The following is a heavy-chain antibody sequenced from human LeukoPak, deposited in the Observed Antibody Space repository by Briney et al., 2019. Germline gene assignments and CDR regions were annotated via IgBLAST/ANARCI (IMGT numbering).Heavy chain of an antibody. J-gene: IGHJ4*02. CDR3: AKSPQMGFLFDY. D-gene: IGHD5-24*01. V-gene: IGHV3-23*01. Sequence: GGSLRLSCAASGFTFSSYAMSGVPQAPGKGRKWVSAISGSGGSTYYADSVKGRFTISRDNSKNTLYLQMNSLRAEDTAVYYCAKSPQMGFLFDYWGQGTLVTVSS. CDR1: GFTFSSYA. CDR2: ISGSGGST.